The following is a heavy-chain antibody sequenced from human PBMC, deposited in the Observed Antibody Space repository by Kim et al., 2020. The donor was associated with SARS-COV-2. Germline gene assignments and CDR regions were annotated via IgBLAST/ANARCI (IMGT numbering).Heavy chain of an antibody. CDR2: ISSGGST. D-gene: IGHD4-17*01. CDR3: SKGADYGTFYFDY. CDR1: XXXXXSYA. Sequence: GGSLRLSCAXXXXXXXSYAMSWXRQAPGKGLEWVSSISSGGSTYYTDSVKARFTISRDNSKNTLYLQMNSLRAEDTAVYYCSKGADYGTFYFDYWGQGT. J-gene: IGHJ4*02. V-gene: IGHV3-23*01.